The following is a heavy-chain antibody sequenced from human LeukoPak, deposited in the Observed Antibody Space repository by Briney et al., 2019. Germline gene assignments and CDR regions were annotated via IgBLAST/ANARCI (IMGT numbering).Heavy chain of an antibody. D-gene: IGHD4-23*01. CDR2: IIPILGIA. CDR3: ARDKDGGKKYYYYYMDV. J-gene: IGHJ6*03. V-gene: IGHV1-69*04. Sequence: SVKVSCKASGGTFSSYTISWVRQAPGQGLEWMGRIIPILGIANYAQKFQGRVTITADKSTSTAYAELSSLRSEDTAVYYCARDKDGGKKYYYYYMDVWGKGTTVTVSS. CDR1: GGTFSSYT.